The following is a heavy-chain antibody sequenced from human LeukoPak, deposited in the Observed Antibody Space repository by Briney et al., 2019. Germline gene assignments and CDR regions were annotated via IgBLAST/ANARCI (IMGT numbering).Heavy chain of an antibody. J-gene: IGHJ5*02. V-gene: IGHV4-31*03. Sequence: SETLSLTCTVSGGSISSGGYYWSWIRQHPGKGLEWIGYIYYSGSTYYNPSLKSRVTISVDTSKSQFSLKLSSVTAADTAVYYCARDTAMVSLDPWGQGTLVTVSS. CDR2: IYYSGST. CDR1: GGSISSGGYY. CDR3: ARDTAMVSLDP. D-gene: IGHD5-18*01.